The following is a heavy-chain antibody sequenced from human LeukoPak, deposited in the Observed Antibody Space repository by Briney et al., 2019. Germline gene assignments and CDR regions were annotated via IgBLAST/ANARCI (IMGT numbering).Heavy chain of an antibody. CDR2: IYYSGST. J-gene: IGHJ5*02. Sequence: PEPLSLTCTVSGGSISSSSYYWGWIRQPPGKGLEWIETIYYSGSTYYTLSRKSRVTISVHTPKNSLSLKLRPVTATAPSLYFCASAPGSYSLFDHWGQGTLVTVSS. CDR3: ASAPGSYSLFDH. V-gene: IGHV4-39*01. CDR1: GGSISSSSYY. D-gene: IGHD3-10*01.